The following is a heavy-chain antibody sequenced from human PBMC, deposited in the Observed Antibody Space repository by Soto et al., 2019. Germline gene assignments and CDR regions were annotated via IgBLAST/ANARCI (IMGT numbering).Heavy chain of an antibody. CDR2: ISSSSSTI. CDR1: GFTFSGYS. Sequence: PGGSLRLSFAASGFTFSGYSMNWVRQAPGKGRGWVSYISSSSSTIYYADSVKGRFTISRDNAKNSLYLQMSSLRAEDTAVYYCARSWEGYCSGGSCYQPYFQHWGQGTLVTVSS. D-gene: IGHD2-15*01. V-gene: IGHV3-48*01. CDR3: ARSWEGYCSGGSCYQPYFQH. J-gene: IGHJ1*01.